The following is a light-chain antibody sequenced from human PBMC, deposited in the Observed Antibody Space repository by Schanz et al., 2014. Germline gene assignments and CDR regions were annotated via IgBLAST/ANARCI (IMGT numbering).Light chain of an antibody. CDR3: QQYHDWPPLT. CDR1: QGIGSN. J-gene: IGKJ4*01. V-gene: IGKV3D-15*01. CDR2: GAS. Sequence: ETLMTQSPATLSVSPGGRATLSCRASQGIGSNLAWYRQKPGQAPSLLIYGASTRATGIPARFSGGGSGTDFTLTISSLQSEDLAVYFCQQYHDWPPLTFGGGTKVEI.